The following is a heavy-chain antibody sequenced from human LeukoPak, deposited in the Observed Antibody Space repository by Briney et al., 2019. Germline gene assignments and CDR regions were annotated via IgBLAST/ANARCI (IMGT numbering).Heavy chain of an antibody. D-gene: IGHD2-21*02. V-gene: IGHV3-48*03. Sequence: TGGSLRLSCVASGFTFSSYEFNWVRQAPGKGLEWVSYIYSTGSGIYYADSVKGRFTVSRDNAKNSLSLQMNSLRDEDTGVYYCAREEVNCGGDCLDYWGQGSQVTVSS. J-gene: IGHJ4*02. CDR2: IYSTGSGI. CDR1: GFTFSSYE. CDR3: AREEVNCGGDCLDY.